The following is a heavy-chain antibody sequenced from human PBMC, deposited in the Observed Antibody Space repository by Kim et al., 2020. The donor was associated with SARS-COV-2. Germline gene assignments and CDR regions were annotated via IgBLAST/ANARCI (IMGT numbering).Heavy chain of an antibody. J-gene: IGHJ6*03. CDR1: GYTFVNYG. CDR2: INTFNGNR. Sequence: ASVKVSCKTYGYTFVNYGITWVRQVPGQGLEWMGWINTFNGNRDYAQEIQDRVVMTRDTSTKTVYMELRRLTSGDTAVYYCARVAHKYYFHYMDVWGKGTTVAVSS. D-gene: IGHD6-6*01. CDR3: ARVAHKYYFHYMDV. V-gene: IGHV1-18*04.